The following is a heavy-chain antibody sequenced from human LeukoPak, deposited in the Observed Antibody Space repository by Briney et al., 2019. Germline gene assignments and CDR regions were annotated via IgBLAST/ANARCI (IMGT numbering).Heavy chain of an antibody. V-gene: IGHV3-33*01. J-gene: IGHJ4*02. Sequence: GGSLRLSCAASGFXFSSYGIHWVRQAPAKGLEWVALIWFDGSNKYYADSVKGRFTVSRDNSKNTLYLQMNGLRAEDTAVYYCAAGYGSGTVLLYWGQGTLVTVSS. CDR2: IWFDGSNK. D-gene: IGHD3-10*01. CDR3: AAGYGSGTVLLY. CDR1: GFXFSSYG.